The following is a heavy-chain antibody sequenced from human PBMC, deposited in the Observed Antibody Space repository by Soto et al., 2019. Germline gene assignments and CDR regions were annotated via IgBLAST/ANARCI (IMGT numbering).Heavy chain of an antibody. V-gene: IGHV3-33*01. CDR2: IWYDGSNK. D-gene: IGHD3-3*01. CDR1: GFTFSSYG. Sequence: GGSLRLSCAASGFTFSSYGMHWVRQAPGKGLEWVAVIWYDGSNKYYADSVKGRFTISRDNSKNTLYLQMNSLRAEDTAVYYCARVPSVTIFNYYYYGMDVWGQGTTVTVSS. CDR3: ARVPSVTIFNYYYYGMDV. J-gene: IGHJ6*02.